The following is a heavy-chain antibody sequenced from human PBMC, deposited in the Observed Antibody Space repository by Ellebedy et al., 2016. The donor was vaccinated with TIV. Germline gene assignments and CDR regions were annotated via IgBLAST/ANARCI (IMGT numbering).Heavy chain of an antibody. J-gene: IGHJ4*02. CDR2: INSDGSST. Sequence: GESLKISCAASGFTFSTYAMTWVRQAPGKGLVWVSRINSDGSSTSYADSVKGRFTISGDYAKNTLYLQMNSLRAEDTAVYYCARDSGSSTGVFDYWGQGTLVTVSS. V-gene: IGHV3-74*01. CDR3: ARDSGSSTGVFDY. D-gene: IGHD1-26*01. CDR1: GFTFSTYA.